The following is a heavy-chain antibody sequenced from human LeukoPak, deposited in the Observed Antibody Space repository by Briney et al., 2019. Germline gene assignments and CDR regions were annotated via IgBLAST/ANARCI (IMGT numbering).Heavy chain of an antibody. CDR3: ARGGGTYYYGSGRYGDAFDI. J-gene: IGHJ3*02. D-gene: IGHD3-10*01. Sequence: GASVTVSCKASGYTFTGYYMHWVRQAPGQGLEWMGWTNPNSGGTNYAQKFQGRVTMTRDTSISTAYMELSRLRSDDTAVYYCARGGGTYYYGSGRYGDAFDIWGQGTLVTVSS. V-gene: IGHV1-2*02. CDR1: GYTFTGYY. CDR2: TNPNSGGT.